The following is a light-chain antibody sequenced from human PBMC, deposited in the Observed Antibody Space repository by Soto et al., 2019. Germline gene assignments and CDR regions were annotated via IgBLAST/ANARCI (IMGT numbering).Light chain of an antibody. CDR2: DAA. Sequence: DIPMTQSPSSLSASVGDRVTITCQASHNITSYLNWYQHKPGQAPQLLIYDAAILEAGVPSMFSGSGSGTDFTFTISSLQPEDVATYYCQKCDYLPIFGPGTTVDLK. CDR3: QKCDYLPI. J-gene: IGKJ3*01. CDR1: HNITSY. V-gene: IGKV1-33*01.